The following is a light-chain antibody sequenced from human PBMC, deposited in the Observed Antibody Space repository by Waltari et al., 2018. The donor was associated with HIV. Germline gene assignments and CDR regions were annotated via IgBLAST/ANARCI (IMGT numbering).Light chain of an antibody. CDR3: QQYYSTPCT. V-gene: IGKV4-1*01. CDR1: QRVLYSSNNKNY. Sequence: DIVMTQSPDSLAVSMGERATINCKSSQRVLYSSNNKNYLAWYQQKPGQPPKLLIYWASTRESGFPDRFSGSGSGTEFTLTISSLQAEDVAVYYCQQYYSTPCTFGQGTKLEIK. CDR2: WAS. J-gene: IGKJ2*02.